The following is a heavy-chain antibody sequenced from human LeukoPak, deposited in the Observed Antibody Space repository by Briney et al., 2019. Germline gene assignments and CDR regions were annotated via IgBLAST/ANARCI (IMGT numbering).Heavy chain of an antibody. CDR2: ISSSSSYI. V-gene: IGHV3-21*01. J-gene: IGHJ5*02. CDR1: GFTFSSYS. CDR3: ARGLFYFWSGYPFDP. Sequence: PGGSLRLSCAASGFTFSSYSMNWVRQAPGKGLEWVSSISSSSSYIYYADSVKGRFTISRDNAKNSLYLQMNSLRAEDTAVYYCARGLFYFWSGYPFDPWGQGTLVTVSS. D-gene: IGHD3-3*01.